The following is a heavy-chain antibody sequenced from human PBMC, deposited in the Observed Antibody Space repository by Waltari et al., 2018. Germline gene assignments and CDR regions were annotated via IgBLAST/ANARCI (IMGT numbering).Heavy chain of an antibody. CDR1: GVSIGSYY. CDR3: AAYRNRIFDY. D-gene: IGHD4-4*01. CDR2: IHSNGGT. Sequence: QVQLQVSGPGLVKPAETLSLTCSVYGVSIGSYYWSWIRQPAGRGLEWIGRIHSNGGTNYNPSLKSRVTMSVDMSRNQISLKLTSVAAADTAVYYCAAYRNRIFDYWGQGSLVAVSS. J-gene: IGHJ4*02. V-gene: IGHV4-4*07.